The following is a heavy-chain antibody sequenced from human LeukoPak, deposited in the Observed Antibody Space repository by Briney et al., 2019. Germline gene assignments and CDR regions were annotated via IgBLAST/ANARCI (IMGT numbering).Heavy chain of an antibody. CDR2: ISYDGSNK. J-gene: IGHJ4*02. Sequence: GGSLRLSCAASGFTFSDHYMSWIRQAPGKGLEWVAVISYDGSNKYYADSVKGRFTISRDNSKNTLYLQMNSLRAEDTAVYYCAKDRRITIFDYWGQGTLVTVSS. CDR3: AKDRRITIFDY. CDR1: GFTFSDHY. V-gene: IGHV3-30*18. D-gene: IGHD3-3*01.